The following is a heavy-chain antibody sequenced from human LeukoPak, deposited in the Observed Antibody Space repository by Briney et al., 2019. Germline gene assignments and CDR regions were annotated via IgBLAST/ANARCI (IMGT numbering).Heavy chain of an antibody. CDR2: ISSGSYYI. V-gene: IGHV3-21*01. CDR1: GFTFSSSG. CDR3: ARDLYEMATDY. Sequence: GGSLRLSCAASGFTFSSSGMHWVRQAPGKGLEWVSSISSGSYYIYYADSVKGRFTISRDNAKNSLYLQMNSLGAEDTAVYYCARDLYEMATDYWGQGTLVTVSS. J-gene: IGHJ4*02. D-gene: IGHD5-24*01.